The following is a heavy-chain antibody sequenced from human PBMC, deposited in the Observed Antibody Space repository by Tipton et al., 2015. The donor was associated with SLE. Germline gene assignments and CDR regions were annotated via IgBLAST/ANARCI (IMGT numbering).Heavy chain of an antibody. Sequence: GSLRLSCAASGFIFRNYAMTWVRQAPGRGLEWVSTISTSGDNKYYSDSVKGRFTISRDNSKNTLFLQMSSLRAEDTALYYCAKAPGGGATVLSDYWGQGTLVTVSS. J-gene: IGHJ4*02. D-gene: IGHD1-26*01. CDR3: AKAPGGGATVLSDY. CDR1: GFIFRNYA. CDR2: ISTSGDNK. V-gene: IGHV3-23*01.